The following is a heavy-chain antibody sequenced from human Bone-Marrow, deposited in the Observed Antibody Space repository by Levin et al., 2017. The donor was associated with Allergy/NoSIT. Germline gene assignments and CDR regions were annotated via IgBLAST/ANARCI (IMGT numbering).Heavy chain of an antibody. CDR2: GHNSGST. CDR3: ARGEYSRAEIFDY. D-gene: IGHD6-6*01. CDR1: GGSVSSGSYY. J-gene: IGHJ4*02. V-gene: IGHV4-61*01. Sequence: KPSETLSLTCTVSGGSVSSGSYYWSWIRQPPGKGLEWIGYGHNSGSTKYNPSLKSRVTISVDKSKNQFSLNVSSVTAADTAVYYCARGEYSRAEIFDYWGQGTLVTVSS.